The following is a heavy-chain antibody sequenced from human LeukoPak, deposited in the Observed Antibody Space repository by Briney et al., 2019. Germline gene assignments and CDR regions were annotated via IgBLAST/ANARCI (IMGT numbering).Heavy chain of an antibody. Sequence: ASVKVSCKASGYTFTSYGISWVRQAPGQGLEWMGWISAYNGNTNYAQKLQGRVTITTDESTSTAYMELSSLRSEDTAVYYCARSGNTAMDHHYYYYGMDVWGQGTTVTVSS. D-gene: IGHD5-18*01. CDR1: GYTFTSYG. V-gene: IGHV1-18*01. CDR3: ARSGNTAMDHHYYYYGMDV. CDR2: ISAYNGNT. J-gene: IGHJ6*02.